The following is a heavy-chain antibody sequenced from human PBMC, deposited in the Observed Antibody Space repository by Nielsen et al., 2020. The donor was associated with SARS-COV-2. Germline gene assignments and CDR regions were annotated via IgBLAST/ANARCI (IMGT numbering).Heavy chain of an antibody. Sequence: SETLSLTCAVYGGSFSGYYWSWIRQPPGKGLEWIGEINHSGSTNYNPSLKSRVTISVDTSKNQFSLKLSSVTAADTAVYYCARDIVVVTATRGFDYWGQGTLVTVSS. J-gene: IGHJ4*02. V-gene: IGHV4-34*09. CDR1: GGSFSGYY. CDR3: ARDIVVVTATRGFDY. D-gene: IGHD2-21*02. CDR2: INHSGST.